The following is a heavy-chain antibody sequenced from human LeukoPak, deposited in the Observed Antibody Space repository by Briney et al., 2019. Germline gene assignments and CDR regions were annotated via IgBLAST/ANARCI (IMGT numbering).Heavy chain of an antibody. J-gene: IGHJ4*02. CDR3: AKYGYSGSPPDY. CDR2: ISGSGNST. CDR1: GFTFSNYA. D-gene: IGHD1-26*01. V-gene: IGHV3-23*01. Sequence: GGSLRLSCAASGFTFSNYAMNWVRQAPGKGLQWVSAISGSGNSTYYADSVKGRFTISRDNSKNTLYLQMNSLRAEDTALYYCAKYGYSGSPPDYWGQGTLVTVSS.